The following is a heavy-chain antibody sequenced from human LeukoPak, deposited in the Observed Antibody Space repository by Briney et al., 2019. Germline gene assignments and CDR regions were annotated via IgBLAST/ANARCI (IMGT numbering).Heavy chain of an antibody. CDR1: GGTFSSYA. J-gene: IGHJ6*02. D-gene: IGHD1-26*01. CDR2: IIPILGIA. V-gene: IGHV1-69*04. Sequence: SVKVSCKASGGTFSSYAISWVRQAPGQGLEWMGRIIPILGIANYAQKFQGRVTITADKSTSTAYMELSGLRSEDTAVYYCARESSAVRQGAPYYYYYGMDVWGQGTTVTVSS. CDR3: ARESSAVRQGAPYYYYYGMDV.